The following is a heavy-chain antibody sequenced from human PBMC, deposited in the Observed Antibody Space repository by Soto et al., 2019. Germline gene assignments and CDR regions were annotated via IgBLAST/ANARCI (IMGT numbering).Heavy chain of an antibody. CDR1: GGTFSSYA. J-gene: IGHJ6*02. V-gene: IGHV1-69*13. D-gene: IGHD1-26*01. Sequence: ASVKVSCKASGGTFSSYAISWVRQAPGQGLDWMGGIIPIFGTANYAQKFQGRVTITADESTSTAYMELSSLRSEDTAVYYCARFRGVGATTYYYYYGMDVWGQGTTVTVSS. CDR3: ARFRGVGATTYYYYYGMDV. CDR2: IIPIFGTA.